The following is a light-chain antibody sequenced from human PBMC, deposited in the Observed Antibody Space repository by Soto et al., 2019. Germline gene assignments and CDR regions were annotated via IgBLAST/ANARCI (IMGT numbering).Light chain of an antibody. CDR1: PSVTNF. J-gene: IGKJ4*01. Sequence: EIVLTQSPATLSLSPGEGATLSCRASPSVTNFLAWYQQKPGQAPRLLIYGAFNRATGIPARFSGSGSGTDFTLTISSLEPEDFAFYYCQQRSGWPLTFGGGTKVDIK. CDR3: QQRSGWPLT. V-gene: IGKV3-11*01. CDR2: GAF.